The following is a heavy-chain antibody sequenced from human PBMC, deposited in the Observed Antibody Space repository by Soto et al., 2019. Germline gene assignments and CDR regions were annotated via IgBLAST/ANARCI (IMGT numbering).Heavy chain of an antibody. J-gene: IGHJ3*02. D-gene: IGHD2-8*02. CDR2: ILVGGST. CDR1: GFICSSYD. Sequence: PLGSLRLSCAVSGFICSSYDMSWVRQAPGKGLEWVSTILVGGSTHYEDSVKGRFTISRDTSKNTVYLQMNSLTAGDTAVYYCAKATATGGGAFEIYGQGTMVTVSS. V-gene: IGHV3-23*01. CDR3: AKATATGGGAFEI.